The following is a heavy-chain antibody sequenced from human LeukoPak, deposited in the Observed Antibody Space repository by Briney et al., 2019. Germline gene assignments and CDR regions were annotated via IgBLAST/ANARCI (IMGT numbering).Heavy chain of an antibody. D-gene: IGHD3-22*01. CDR3: STRYYDTSGDTRGI. Sequence: GGSLRLSCAASGSTFYNAWMTWVRQGPGKGLEWVGHIKSRTDGGTAEYAAPVKGRFTISRDDSKNTLYLQMNSLKTEDTAVYYCSTRYYDTSGDTRGIWGQGTMVTVSS. V-gene: IGHV3-15*01. J-gene: IGHJ3*02. CDR2: IKSRTDGGTA. CDR1: GSTFYNAW.